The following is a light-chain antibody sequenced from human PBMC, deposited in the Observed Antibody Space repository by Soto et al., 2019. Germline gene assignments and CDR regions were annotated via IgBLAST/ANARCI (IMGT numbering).Light chain of an antibody. CDR2: GAS. J-gene: IGKJ5*01. V-gene: IGKV3-20*01. Sequence: EIVLTQSPCTLSLSPGERATLSFRASQSVSRSYLAWYQQKPGQAPRLLIHGASSRATGIPDRFTGSGSGTDFTLTISRLEPEDFAGYYCQQYGSSPITFGQGKRLEIK. CDR3: QQYGSSPIT. CDR1: QSVSRSY.